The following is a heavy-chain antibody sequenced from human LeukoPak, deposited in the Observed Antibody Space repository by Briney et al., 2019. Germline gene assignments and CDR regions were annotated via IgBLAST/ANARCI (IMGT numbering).Heavy chain of an antibody. J-gene: IGHJ4*02. Sequence: GGSLRLSCAASGFIFSDYYMNWIRQGPGKGLEWVSVISSGGSTYYADSVTGRFTISRDNSKNTLYLQMNSLRVEDTAVYYCGRDLIGTAASWDCWGQGALVTVSS. CDR2: ISSGGST. V-gene: IGHV3-53*01. CDR1: GFIFSDYY. D-gene: IGHD6-25*01. CDR3: GRDLIGTAASWDC.